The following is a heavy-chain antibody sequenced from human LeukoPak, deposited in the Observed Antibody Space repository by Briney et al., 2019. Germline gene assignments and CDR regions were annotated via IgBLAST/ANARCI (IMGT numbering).Heavy chain of an antibody. CDR1: GFTVRSNY. D-gene: IGHD1-14*01. CDR2: IDDGGTT. V-gene: IGHV3-53*01. Sequence: GGSLRLSCAASGFTVRSNYMSWVRQAPVKGLEWVSVIDDGGTTNYADSVKGRFTISRDNAKNTLYLQMNSLRAEDTAVYYCARDFMYNVNCAGCWGQGTLVTVSS. CDR3: ARDFMYNVNCAGC. J-gene: IGHJ4*02.